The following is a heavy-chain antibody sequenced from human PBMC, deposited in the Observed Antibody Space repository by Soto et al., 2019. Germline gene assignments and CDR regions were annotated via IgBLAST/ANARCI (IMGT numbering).Heavy chain of an antibody. D-gene: IGHD4-17*01. V-gene: IGHV1-3*01. J-gene: IGHJ4*02. Sequence: QVQLVQSGAEVKKPGASVKVSCKASGYTFTSYAMHWVRQAPGQRLEWMGWINAGNGNTKYSQKFQGRVTMTRDTSASTAYKELSSLRSEDTAVYYCAGSDGPLGDYWGQGTLVTVSS. CDR1: GYTFTSYA. CDR2: INAGNGNT. CDR3: AGSDGPLGDY.